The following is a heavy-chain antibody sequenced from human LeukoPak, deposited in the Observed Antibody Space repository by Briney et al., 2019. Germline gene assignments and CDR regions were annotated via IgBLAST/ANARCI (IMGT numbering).Heavy chain of an antibody. CDR2: IRSRTSSYAT. CDR3: TRAETTQDY. D-gene: IGHD1-1*01. J-gene: IGHJ4*02. Sequence: PGGSLRLSCAASGFTFSASAIHWVRQASGKGLEWVGRIRSRTSSYATAYAASVKGRFTISRDESKNTAYLQMNSLKIEDTAVYYCTRAETTQDYWGQGTLVTVSS. V-gene: IGHV3-73*01. CDR1: GFTFSASA.